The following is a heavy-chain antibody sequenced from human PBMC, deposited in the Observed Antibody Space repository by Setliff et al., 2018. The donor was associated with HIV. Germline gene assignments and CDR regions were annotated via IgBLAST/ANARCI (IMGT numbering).Heavy chain of an antibody. J-gene: IGHJ4*02. CDR2: INSDGSYT. D-gene: IGHD6-19*01. V-gene: IGHV3-74*01. Sequence: GGSLRLSCAASGFTFGTYWMHWVRQAPGKGLVWVSRINSDGSYTNYADFVNGRFTISRDNANNMLYLDMSSLTAGDTAVYYCAGGWGYWGQGTLVTVSS. CDR3: AGGWGY. CDR1: GFTFGTYW.